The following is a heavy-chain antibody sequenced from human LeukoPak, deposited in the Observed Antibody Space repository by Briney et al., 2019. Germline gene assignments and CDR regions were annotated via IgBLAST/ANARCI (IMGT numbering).Heavy chain of an antibody. J-gene: IGHJ1*01. Sequence: ASVKVSCKASGYTFTSYGISWVRQAPGQGVEWMGRISAYNGNTNYAQRLQGRVTMTTDTSTSTAYMELRSLRSDDTAVYYCASDVDYYDSSGQGFQHWGQGTLVTVSS. CDR3: ASDVDYYDSSGQGFQH. CDR1: GYTFTSYG. CDR2: ISAYNGNT. V-gene: IGHV1-18*01. D-gene: IGHD3-22*01.